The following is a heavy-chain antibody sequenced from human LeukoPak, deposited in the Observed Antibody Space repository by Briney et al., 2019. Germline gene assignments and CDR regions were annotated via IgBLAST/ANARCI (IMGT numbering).Heavy chain of an antibody. D-gene: IGHD3-10*01. V-gene: IGHV3-7*03. Sequence: GGSLRLSCAASGFTFSSYWMSWVRQAPGKGLEWVANIKQDGSDKYYLDSVKGRFTISRDNAKNSLYLQMNSLRTEDTAVYYCASLMARGVIWIDSWGQGTLVTVSS. CDR3: ASLMARGVIWIDS. CDR2: IKQDGSDK. J-gene: IGHJ4*02. CDR1: GFTFSSYW.